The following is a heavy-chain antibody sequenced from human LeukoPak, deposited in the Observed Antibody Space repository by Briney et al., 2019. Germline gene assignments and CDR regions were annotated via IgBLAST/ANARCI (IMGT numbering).Heavy chain of an antibody. J-gene: IGHJ4*02. CDR3: ARDYYGSGSYHDY. CDR1: GYTFTGYY. V-gene: IGHV1-3*01. CDR2: INAGNGNT. Sequence: ASVKVSCKASGYTFTGYYMHWVRQAPGQRLEWMGWINAGNGNTKYSQKFQGRVTITRDTSASTAYMELSSLRSEDTAVYYCARDYYGSGSYHDYWGQGTLVTVSS. D-gene: IGHD3-10*01.